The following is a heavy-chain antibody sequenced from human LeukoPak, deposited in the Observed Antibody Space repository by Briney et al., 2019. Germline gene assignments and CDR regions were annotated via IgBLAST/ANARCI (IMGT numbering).Heavy chain of an antibody. J-gene: IGHJ4*02. CDR3: ARGSSRIYYYDSSGYSHAFDY. CDR2: XYYRXKWYT. V-gene: IGHV6-1*01. Sequence: VXQSPSXXXXXXXXXYYRXKWYTDYTESVKSRITINPDTSKNQFSLQVNSVTPEDTAVYYCARGSSRIYYYDSSGYSHAFDYWGQGILVTVSS. D-gene: IGHD3-22*01.